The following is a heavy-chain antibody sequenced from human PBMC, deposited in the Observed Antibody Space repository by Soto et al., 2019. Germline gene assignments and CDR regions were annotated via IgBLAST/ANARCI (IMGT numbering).Heavy chain of an antibody. CDR3: ERARAERERSYDFWSGSFDY. V-gene: IGHV1-69*01. CDR2: IIPIYDTT. CDR1: GGTLSSFA. D-gene: IGHD3-3*01. J-gene: IGHJ4*02. Sequence: QVQLVQSGAEVKKPGSSVKVSCKASGGTLSSFAISWVRQAPGQGLGWMGGIIPIYDTTNYAQTFKGRVTITAAESTNTAFMELSSLRSVDTAVYYCERARAERERSYDFWSGSFDYWGQGSLVTVSS.